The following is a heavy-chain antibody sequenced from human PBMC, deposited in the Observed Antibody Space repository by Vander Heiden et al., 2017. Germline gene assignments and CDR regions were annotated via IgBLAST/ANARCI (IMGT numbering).Heavy chain of an antibody. CDR1: GFTFSDYY. V-gene: IGHV3-11*01. Sequence: QVQLVESGGGLVLPGGSLSISCAHSGFTFSDYYMSWIRQAPGKGLEWVSYISRSGSTIYDEDSVKGRFTISRDNSKNSLYLQMNSRRAEDTAVDYGSRDFMLWCPDYWGQGTLVTVSS. J-gene: IGHJ4*02. CDR3: SRDFMLWCPDY. CDR2: ISRSGSTI. D-gene: IGHD2-21*01.